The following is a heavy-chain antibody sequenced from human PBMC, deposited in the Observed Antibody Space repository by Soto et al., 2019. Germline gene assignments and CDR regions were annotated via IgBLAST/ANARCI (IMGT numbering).Heavy chain of an antibody. Sequence: CLTCSFSGAALNSGNYYCIWIRHVPGKGLEWIGHIYVTGAVDNNPSLRDRITISQDTSERQFSLNLRLVTAADTAVYYCAKDPTMIGVGYYFDYWGQGTLVTVSS. V-gene: IGHV4-31*03. D-gene: IGHD3-22*01. CDR2: IYVTGAV. CDR1: GAALNSGNYY. J-gene: IGHJ4*02. CDR3: AKDPTMIGVGYYFDY.